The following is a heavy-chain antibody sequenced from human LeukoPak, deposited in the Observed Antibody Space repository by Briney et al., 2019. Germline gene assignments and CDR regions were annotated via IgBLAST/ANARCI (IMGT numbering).Heavy chain of an antibody. D-gene: IGHD6-6*01. J-gene: IGHJ3*02. CDR1: GFTLSSAW. V-gene: IGHV3-15*01. CDR3: TTTGQLAGHDAFDI. Sequence: GRCLSLSCAVSGFTLSSAWMSWVRQAPGKGLEWVGRIKSKTDGGTTDYAAPVKGRFTISRDDSKNTLYLQMNSMKTEDTAVYYCTTTGQLAGHDAFDIWGQGTMVTVSS. CDR2: IKSKTDGGTT.